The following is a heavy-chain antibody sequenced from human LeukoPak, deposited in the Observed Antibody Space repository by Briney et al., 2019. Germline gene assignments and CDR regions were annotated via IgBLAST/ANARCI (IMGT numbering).Heavy chain of an antibody. CDR2: ISSSSSYI. CDR1: GFTFSSYS. J-gene: IGHJ5*02. Sequence: GGPLRLFCAASGFTFSSYSMNGVRQAPGKGLEWVSSISSSSSYIYYADSVKGRFIISRDNAKNSVYLQMNSLRAEDTAVYYCARVVGTIFGVVIHNWFDPWGQGTLVTVSS. CDR3: ARVVGTIFGVVIHNWFDP. D-gene: IGHD3-3*01. V-gene: IGHV3-21*01.